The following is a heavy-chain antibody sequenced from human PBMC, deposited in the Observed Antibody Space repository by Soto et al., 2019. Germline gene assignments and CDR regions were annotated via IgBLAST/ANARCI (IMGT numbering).Heavy chain of an antibody. CDR2: INPNSGGT. CDR3: AASITMVRDLKRHYYYGMDV. J-gene: IGHJ6*02. Sequence: ASVKVSCKASGYTFTGYYMHWVRQAPVQGLEWMGWINPNSGGTNYAQKFQGWVTMTRDTSISTAYMELSRLRSDDTAVYYCAASITMVRDLKRHYYYGMDVWGQATTVTVSS. CDR1: GYTFTGYY. V-gene: IGHV1-2*04. D-gene: IGHD3-10*01.